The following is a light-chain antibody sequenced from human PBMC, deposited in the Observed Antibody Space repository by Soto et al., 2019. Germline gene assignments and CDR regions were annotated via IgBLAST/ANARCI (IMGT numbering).Light chain of an antibody. CDR3: SSYTSIGTGGYG. CDR2: EVS. CDR1: SSDVGGYNY. V-gene: IGLV2-14*01. Sequence: QSVLTQPASVSGSPGQSITISCAGTSSDVGGYNYVSWYQQHPKKAPKLLIYEVSNRPSGVSNRCSGSKSGNTASLTISGLQAEDEADYYCSSYTSIGTGGYGSGTGTKVTVL. J-gene: IGLJ1*01.